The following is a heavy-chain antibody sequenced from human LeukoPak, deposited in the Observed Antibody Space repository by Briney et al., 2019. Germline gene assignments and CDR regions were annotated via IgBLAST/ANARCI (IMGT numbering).Heavy chain of an antibody. CDR3: AKSGSSSGYLDY. V-gene: IGHV3-23*01. CDR1: GFTFSTYA. D-gene: IGHD6-13*01. Sequence: GGSLRLSCAASGFTFSTYAMSWVRQAPGKGLEWVSAISGSIDNGDNTYYADSVKGQFTISRDNSKNTLYLQMNRLRAEDAAVYYCAKSGSSSGYLDYWGQGTLVTVSS. CDR2: ISGSIDNGDNT. J-gene: IGHJ4*02.